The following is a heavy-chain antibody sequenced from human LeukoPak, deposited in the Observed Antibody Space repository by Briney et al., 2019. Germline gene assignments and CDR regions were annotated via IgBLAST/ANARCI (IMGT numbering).Heavy chain of an antibody. CDR1: GFTFSSYT. D-gene: IGHD3-16*01. CDR3: ARDSSYAFDY. J-gene: IGHJ4*02. Sequence: GGSLRLSCVASGFTFSSYTMNWVRQAPGKGLEWVSYITTSSNVITYADSVKGRFTISRDNAKNSLYLQLNSLRDEDTAVYYCARDSSYAFDYWGQGTLVTVSS. V-gene: IGHV3-48*02. CDR2: ITTSSNVI.